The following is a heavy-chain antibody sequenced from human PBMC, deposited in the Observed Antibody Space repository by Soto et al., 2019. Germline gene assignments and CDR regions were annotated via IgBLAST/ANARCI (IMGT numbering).Heavy chain of an antibody. Sequence: QVQLQESGPGLVNPSGTLSLTCAVSGGSISSSNWWSWVRQPPGKGLEWIGEIYHSGSTNYNPSLKSQVTISVAKYKNQFSLKLSSVTAADTAVYYCAGATMIVENYFDYWGQGTLVTVSS. CDR3: AGATMIVENYFDY. CDR1: GGSISSSNW. V-gene: IGHV4-4*02. J-gene: IGHJ4*02. D-gene: IGHD3-22*01. CDR2: IYHSGST.